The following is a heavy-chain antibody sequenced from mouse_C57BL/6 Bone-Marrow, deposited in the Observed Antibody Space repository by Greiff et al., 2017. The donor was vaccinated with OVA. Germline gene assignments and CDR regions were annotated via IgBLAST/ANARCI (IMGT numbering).Heavy chain of an antibody. J-gene: IGHJ3*01. Sequence: VQLQQSGAELARPGASVKLSCKASGYTFTSYGISWVKQRTGQGLEWIGEIYPRSGNTYYNEKFKGKATLTADKSSSTAYMELRCLTSEDSAFYFCASDGYYVGAWFAYWGQGTLVTVSA. CDR1: GYTFTSYG. V-gene: IGHV1-81*01. CDR2: IYPRSGNT. D-gene: IGHD2-3*01. CDR3: ASDGYYVGAWFAY.